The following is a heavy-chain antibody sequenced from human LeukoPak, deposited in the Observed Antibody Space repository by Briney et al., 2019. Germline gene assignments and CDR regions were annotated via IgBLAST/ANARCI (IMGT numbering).Heavy chain of an antibody. D-gene: IGHD6-19*01. CDR1: GDSISSYY. CDR2: GCYSRTT. CDR3: AGRIGVTGLDDAFDI. V-gene: IGHV4-39*07. Sequence: PSETPSLTCAVSGDSISSYYWSWIRQPPGKGLEWIESGCYSRTTYYNPSLRSRVTISLDTAKNQFSLKLTSVTAADTGVYYCAGRIGVTGLDDAFDIWGQGTVVTVSS. J-gene: IGHJ3*02.